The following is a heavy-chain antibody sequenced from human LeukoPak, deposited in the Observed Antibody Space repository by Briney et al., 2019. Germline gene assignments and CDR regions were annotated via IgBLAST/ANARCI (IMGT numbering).Heavy chain of an antibody. CDR2: IYTSGST. V-gene: IGHV4-4*09. D-gene: IGHD3-3*01. Sequence: PSETLSLTCTVSGGSISSYYWSWIRQPPGKGLEWIGYIYTSGSTNYNPSLKSRVTISVDTSKNQFSLKLSSVTAADTAVYYCASSVGFWSGYYDYYYMDVWGKGTTVTVSS. J-gene: IGHJ6*03. CDR3: ASSVGFWSGYYDYYYMDV. CDR1: GGSISSYY.